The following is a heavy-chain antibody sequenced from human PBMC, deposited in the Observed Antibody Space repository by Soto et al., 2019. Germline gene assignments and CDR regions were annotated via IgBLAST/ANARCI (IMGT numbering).Heavy chain of an antibody. Sequence: PSETQSLTSTFSGCNIRSYYWSWIRQPPGKGLEWIGYIYYSGSTNYNPSLKSRVTISVDTSKNQFSLKLSSVTAADTAVYYCARWSYYYDSSGYYYPSYFDYWGQGTLVTVSS. V-gene: IGHV4-59*01. CDR3: ARWSYYYDSSGYYYPSYFDY. CDR2: IYYSGST. D-gene: IGHD3-22*01. J-gene: IGHJ4*02. CDR1: GCNIRSYY.